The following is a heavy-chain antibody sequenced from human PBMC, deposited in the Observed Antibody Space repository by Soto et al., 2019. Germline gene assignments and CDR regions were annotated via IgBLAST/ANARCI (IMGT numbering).Heavy chain of an antibody. CDR1: GFIVSSSY. CDR3: ARCSGWYGQCYFDC. V-gene: IGHV3-53*02. CDR2: IYSDGRT. J-gene: IGHJ4*02. D-gene: IGHD6-13*01. Sequence: DVQLVETGGGLIQPGGSLRLSCAASGFIVSSSYMSWVRQVPGKGLEWVSVIYSDGRTYYADSVKGRFTISRDNSKNTLYLQMNSLSAEDTAVYYCARCSGWYGQCYFDCWGQGTLVTVSS.